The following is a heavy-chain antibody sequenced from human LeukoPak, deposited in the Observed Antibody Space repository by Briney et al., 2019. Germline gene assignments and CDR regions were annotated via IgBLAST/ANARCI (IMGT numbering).Heavy chain of an antibody. J-gene: IGHJ2*01. V-gene: IGHV3-23*01. CDR2: ISGSGGST. D-gene: IGHD2-2*02. CDR3: ATGVELLYPGGFDL. CDR1: GFTFRSFV. Sequence: PGGSLRLSCAGSGFTFRSFVMSWVRQARGKGLEWISAISGSGGSTYYADSVKGRFTISRDNSKNTLYLQMNSLRAEDTAVYYCATGVELLYPGGFDLWGRGTLVTVSS.